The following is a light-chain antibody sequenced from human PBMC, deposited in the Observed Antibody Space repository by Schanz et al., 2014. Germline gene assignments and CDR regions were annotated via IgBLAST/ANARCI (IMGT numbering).Light chain of an antibody. J-gene: IGKJ4*01. Sequence: DIVMTQSPASLYVSPGETATLSCRASQSISNTVAWYQQKPGQTPRLLIYAASTRATGIPARFSGSGSGTEFTLTISRLEPEDFAVYYCQQFGSSPLTFGAGTKVGIK. CDR3: QQFGSSPLT. V-gene: IGKV3-15*01. CDR1: QSISNT. CDR2: AAS.